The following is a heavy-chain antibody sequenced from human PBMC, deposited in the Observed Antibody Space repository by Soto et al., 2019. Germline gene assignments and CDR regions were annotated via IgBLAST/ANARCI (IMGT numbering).Heavy chain of an antibody. CDR1: GFTISSNA. J-gene: IGHJ6*02. V-gene: IGHV3-23*01. D-gene: IGHD3-3*01. CDR3: ANEPGLLRFPYGMDV. CDR2: ISDRGDTT. Sequence: EVQLLESGGGLVQPGGSLRLSCAASGFTISSNAMYWVRQAPGKGLEWVSAISDRGDTTHYADSVKGRFTISRDTSKNTLYLQLNTLRADDTAVYYCANEPGLLRFPYGMDVWGQGTTVTVSS.